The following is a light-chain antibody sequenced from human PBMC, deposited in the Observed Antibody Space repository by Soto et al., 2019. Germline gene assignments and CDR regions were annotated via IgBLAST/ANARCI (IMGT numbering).Light chain of an antibody. Sequence: DIQLTQSPSFPSASVGDSITITCRASQGISTYLAWYQQKPGKAPKLLIYAASTLQSGVPSRFSGSGSGTEFTLTISSLLPEDFATYYCQELNSYPRTFGPGTKVDIK. CDR1: QGISTY. J-gene: IGKJ3*01. V-gene: IGKV1-9*01. CDR2: AAS. CDR3: QELNSYPRT.